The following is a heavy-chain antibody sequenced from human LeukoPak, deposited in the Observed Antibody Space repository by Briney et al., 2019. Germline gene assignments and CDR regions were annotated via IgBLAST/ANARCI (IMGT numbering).Heavy chain of an antibody. CDR1: GIISSSYC. J-gene: IGHJ4*02. D-gene: IGHD3-10*02. CDR3: SRIAYVSAWYIDY. CDR2: IKQAGVEK. Sequence: GGALRLSCAHPGIISSSYCMTGGRPAPREGGEWVANIKQAGVEKYSLDSVKGRFTISRDNAKNSLSLQMNSLRAEDAAVYYWSRIAYVSAWYIDYWGQGTLVTVSS. V-gene: IGHV3-7*01.